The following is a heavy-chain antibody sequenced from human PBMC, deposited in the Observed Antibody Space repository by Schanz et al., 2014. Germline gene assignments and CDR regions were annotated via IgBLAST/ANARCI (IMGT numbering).Heavy chain of an antibody. D-gene: IGHD2-8*01. Sequence: VQLVESGGGVVQPGGSLRLSCAASGFTFSSYGMHWVRQAPGKGLESVAKINPDGSGKYYVVSVEGRFTISRDNAKKSLDLHMNSLTAEDTAVYYCASRSVYAPTWGQGILVTVSS. CDR2: INPDGSGK. J-gene: IGHJ5*02. CDR3: ASRSVYAPT. CDR1: GFTFSSYG. V-gene: IGHV3-7*01.